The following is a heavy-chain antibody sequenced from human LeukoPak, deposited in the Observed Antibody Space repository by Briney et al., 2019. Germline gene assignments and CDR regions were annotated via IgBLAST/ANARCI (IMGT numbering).Heavy chain of an antibody. D-gene: IGHD3-22*01. V-gene: IGHV1-69*02. CDR3: ARGSSGSDYYYYGMDV. CDR1: GGTFSSYT. J-gene: IGHJ6*02. Sequence: SVKVSCKASGGTFSSYTISWVRQAPGQGLERMGRIIPILGIANYAQKFQGRVTITADKSTSTAYMELSSLRSEDTAVYYCARGSSGSDYYYYGMDVWGQGTTVTVSS. CDR2: IIPILGIA.